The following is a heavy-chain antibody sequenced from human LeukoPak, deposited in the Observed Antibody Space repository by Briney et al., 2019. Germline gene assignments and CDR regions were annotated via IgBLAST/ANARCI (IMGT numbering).Heavy chain of an antibody. D-gene: IGHD3-22*01. V-gene: IGHV4-59*01. J-gene: IGHJ4*02. CDR2: IYYSGST. CDR3: ARLRDSTGYHFDY. Sequence: SETLSLTCTVSGGSINGYYWSWIRQPPGKGLEWIEDIYYSGSTNYNPSLKSRVTMSVDTSKKQLSLNLRSVTAADTAVYYCARLRDSTGYHFDYWGQGTLVTVSS. CDR1: GGSINGYY.